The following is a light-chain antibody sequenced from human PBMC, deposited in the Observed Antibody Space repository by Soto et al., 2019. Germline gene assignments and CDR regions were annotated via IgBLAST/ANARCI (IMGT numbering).Light chain of an antibody. CDR3: QPYNNWPLT. CDR2: GNN. Sequence: QSVLTQSPSASGTPGQRVTISCSGSSSNIGSTTVNWYQQLPGTAPKLLIYGNNQRPSGVPDRFSGSKSGTSASLAISGLQSEDEADYYCQPYNNWPLTFGGGTK. J-gene: IGLJ2*01. CDR1: SSNIGSTT. V-gene: IGLV1-44*01.